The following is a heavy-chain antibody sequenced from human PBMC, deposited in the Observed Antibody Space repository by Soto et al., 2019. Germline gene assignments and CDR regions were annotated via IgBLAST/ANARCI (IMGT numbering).Heavy chain of an antibody. Sequence: GSLRLSCAASGFTFINYWTHWVRQAPGKGLVWVSRINRDGSSTTYADSVKGRFTISRDNAKNTLDLQMNSLRAEDTAVYYCAKGGYYSYDAFDMWGQGTMVTVSS. CDR3: AKGGYYSYDAFDM. CDR1: GFTFINYW. J-gene: IGHJ3*02. CDR2: INRDGSST. V-gene: IGHV3-74*03. D-gene: IGHD3-22*01.